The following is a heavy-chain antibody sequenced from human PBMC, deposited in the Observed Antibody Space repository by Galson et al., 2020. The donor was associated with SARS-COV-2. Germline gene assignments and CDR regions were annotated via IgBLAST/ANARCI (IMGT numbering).Heavy chain of an antibody. D-gene: IGHD3-16*01. CDR2: IGFDGINK. Sequence: TGGSLRLSCAASGFTFSNYAMHWVRQAPGKGLEWVALIGFDGINKFYADSVKGRFTISRDNSKSTLYLQMNSLRTDDTAVYYCARRGGQPDGKDNWFDPWGQGTLVTVSS. V-gene: IGHV3-30*04. CDR1: GFTFSNYA. J-gene: IGHJ5*02. CDR3: ARRGGQPDGKDNWFDP.